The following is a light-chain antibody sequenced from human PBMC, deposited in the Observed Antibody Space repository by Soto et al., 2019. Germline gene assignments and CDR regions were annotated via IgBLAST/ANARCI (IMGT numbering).Light chain of an antibody. J-gene: IGKJ1*01. CDR2: GAS. CDR3: QQYNNWPQT. Sequence: EIVMTQSPATLSVSPGERATLSCRASQSVSSNLAWYQQKPGQAPRPLIYGASTRATGIPARFSGGGSGTDFTLTINSLQSEDFAVYYCQQYNNWPQTFGQGTKVEIK. V-gene: IGKV3D-15*01. CDR1: QSVSSN.